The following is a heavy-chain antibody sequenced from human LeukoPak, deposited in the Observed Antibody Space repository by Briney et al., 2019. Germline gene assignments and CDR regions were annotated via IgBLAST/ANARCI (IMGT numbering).Heavy chain of an antibody. CDR3: ARGQFLTPDHFDY. J-gene: IGHJ4*02. CDR2: INPNSGGT. V-gene: IGHV1-2*02. Sequence: GASVKVSCKSSGYTLTGYYMHWVRQAPGQGLEWLGWINPNSGGTNYAQKFQGRVTMTRDTSISTAYMELSRLRSDDTAVYYCARGQFLTPDHFDYWGQGTLVTVSS. CDR1: GYTLTGYY.